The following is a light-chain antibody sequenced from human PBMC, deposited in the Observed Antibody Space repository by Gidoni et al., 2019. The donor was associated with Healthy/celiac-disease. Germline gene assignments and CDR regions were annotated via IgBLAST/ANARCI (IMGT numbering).Light chain of an antibody. CDR3: QSYDSSLSGTWV. V-gene: IGLV1-40*01. CDR2: GNS. Sequence: QSVLTQPPSGSGAPGQMVPISCTGSSSNIGAGYDVHWYQQLPGTAPKLLIYGNSNRPSGVPDRFSGSKSGTSASLAITGLQAEDEADYYCQSYDSSLSGTWVFGGGTKLTVL. CDR1: SSNIGAGYD. J-gene: IGLJ3*02.